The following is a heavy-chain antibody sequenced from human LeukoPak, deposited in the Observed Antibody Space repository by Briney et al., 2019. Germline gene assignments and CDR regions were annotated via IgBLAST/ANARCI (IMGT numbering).Heavy chain of an antibody. V-gene: IGHV4-34*01. J-gene: IGHJ4*02. CDR3: ATLAVAGPGFDY. D-gene: IGHD6-19*01. Sequence: SETLSLTCAVYGGSFSGYYWSWIRQPPGKGLEWIGEINHSGSTNYNPSLKSRVTISVDTSKNQFSLKLSSVTAADTAVYYCATLAVAGPGFDYWGQGTLVTVSS. CDR1: GGSFSGYY. CDR2: INHSGST.